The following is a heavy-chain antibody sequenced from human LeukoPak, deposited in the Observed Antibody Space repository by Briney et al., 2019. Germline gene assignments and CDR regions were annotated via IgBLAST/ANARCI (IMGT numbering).Heavy chain of an antibody. CDR2: MNPNSGNT. Sequence: GASVKVSCKASGYTFTSYDINWVGQATGQGLEWMGWMNPNSGNTGYAQKFQGRVTMTRNTSISTAYMELSSLGSEDTAVYYCARGSLLWFGEEIFDYWGQGTLVTVSS. CDR1: GYTFTSYD. V-gene: IGHV1-8*01. J-gene: IGHJ4*02. CDR3: ARGSLLWFGEEIFDY. D-gene: IGHD3-10*01.